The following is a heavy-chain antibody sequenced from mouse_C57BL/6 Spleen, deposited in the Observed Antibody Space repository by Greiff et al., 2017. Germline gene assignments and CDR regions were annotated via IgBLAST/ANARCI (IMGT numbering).Heavy chain of an antibody. CDR2: IHPNSGST. D-gene: IGHD1-1*01. Sequence: QVQLQQPGAELVKPGASVKLSCKASGYTLTSYWMHWVKQRPGQGLEWIGMIHPNSGSTNYNEKFKSKATLTVDKSSSTAYMQLSSLTSEDSAVYYCARYGDYGSSYAMDYWGQGTSVTVSS. CDR3: ARYGDYGSSYAMDY. J-gene: IGHJ4*01. CDR1: GYTLTSYW. V-gene: IGHV1-64*01.